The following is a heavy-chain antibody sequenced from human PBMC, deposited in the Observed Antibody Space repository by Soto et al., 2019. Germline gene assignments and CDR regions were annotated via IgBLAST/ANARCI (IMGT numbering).Heavy chain of an antibody. D-gene: IGHD2-2*01. V-gene: IGHV1-69*13. Sequence: ASVKVSFKASGGTFTNYAFSWVRQAPGQGLEWMGGIIPIFGTPDYAQKFQGRVTITADESTRTASMELSSLRSDDTAVYYCARESSVGYCITTTCPKPFYYYAMDVWGQGTTVTVSS. CDR3: ARESSVGYCITTTCPKPFYYYAMDV. CDR1: GGTFTNYA. J-gene: IGHJ6*02. CDR2: IIPIFGTP.